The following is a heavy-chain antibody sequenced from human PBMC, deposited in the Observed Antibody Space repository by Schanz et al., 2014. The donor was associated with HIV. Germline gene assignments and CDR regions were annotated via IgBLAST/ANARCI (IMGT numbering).Heavy chain of an antibody. Sequence: QVQLVQSGTEVSKPGTSVKVSCKTSGYAFSDYYLHWVRQAPGQGLEWMGWINPNSGNTGYAQKLQGRVTMTTDTSTNTAYMELRRLRSDDTAVYYCARWGRGCSGGSCYWGYYGMDVWGQGTTVTVSS. J-gene: IGHJ6*02. V-gene: IGHV1-2*02. CDR2: INPNSGNT. CDR3: ARWGRGCSGGSCYWGYYGMDV. CDR1: GYAFSDYY. D-gene: IGHD2-15*01.